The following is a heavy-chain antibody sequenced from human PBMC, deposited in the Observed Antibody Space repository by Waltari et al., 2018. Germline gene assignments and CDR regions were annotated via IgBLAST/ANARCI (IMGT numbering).Heavy chain of an antibody. Sequence: QVQMVQSGAEVKKPGASIKVSCRASGYTFTAYYMHWVRQAPGQGLEWMGWINPKSGVTNYAQKFQGRVTMTRDTSTAYMEMISLTSDDTAIYYCASPQRYSTSSFDYWGQGSLVTVSS. V-gene: IGHV1-2*02. CDR1: GYTFTAYY. CDR3: ASPQRYSTSSFDY. J-gene: IGHJ4*02. CDR2: INPKSGVT. D-gene: IGHD6-6*01.